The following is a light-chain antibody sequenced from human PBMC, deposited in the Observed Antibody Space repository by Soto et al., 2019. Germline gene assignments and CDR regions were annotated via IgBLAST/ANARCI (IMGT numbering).Light chain of an antibody. CDR2: SNN. CDR1: SSNIGSNT. CDR3: AVWDDSLNGPV. J-gene: IGLJ1*01. V-gene: IGLV1-44*01. Sequence: QLVLTQPPSASGTPGQRVTISCSGSSSNIGSNTVNWYQQLPGTAPKLLIYSNNQRPSGVPDRFSGSKSGTSASLAISGLQSEDEADYYCAVWDDSLNGPVFGTGTKVTVL.